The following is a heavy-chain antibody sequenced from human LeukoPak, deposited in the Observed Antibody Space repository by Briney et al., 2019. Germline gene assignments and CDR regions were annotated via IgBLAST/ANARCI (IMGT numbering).Heavy chain of an antibody. CDR3: ARDKDWILFDS. D-gene: IGHD3/OR15-3a*01. V-gene: IGHV3-9*01. Sequence: GRSLRLSCAASGFTFDDYAMHWVRQAPGKGLEWVSVISWNSGSIDYADSVKGRFSISRDNAKNTLYLQMNSLRAEDTAVYYCARDKDWILFDSWGQGTLVTVSS. CDR1: GFTFDDYA. J-gene: IGHJ4*02. CDR2: ISWNSGSI.